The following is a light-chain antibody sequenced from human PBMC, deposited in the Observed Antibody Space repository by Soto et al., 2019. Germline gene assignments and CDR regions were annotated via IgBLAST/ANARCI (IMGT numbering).Light chain of an antibody. J-gene: IGKJ5*01. Sequence: EIVLTKSPGTLSLSPGQRPTLSWRASQSFSSNLAWYQQKPGQAPRPLIYGASTRATGVPARFSGSGSGTEFTLTLSSLQSEDFAVYYCQQYNDWPITFGQGTRLEIK. CDR1: QSFSSN. CDR3: QQYNDWPIT. V-gene: IGKV3-15*01. CDR2: GAS.